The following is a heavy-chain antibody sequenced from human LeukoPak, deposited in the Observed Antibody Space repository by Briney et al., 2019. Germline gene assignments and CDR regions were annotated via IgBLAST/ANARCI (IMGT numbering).Heavy chain of an antibody. V-gene: IGHV3-66*04. CDR2: IYSGGST. Sequence: GGSLRLSCAASGHTVSSNYMSWVRQAPGKGLEWVSVIYSGGSTYYADSVKGRFTFSRDNSKNTVYLQMNSLRAEDTAVYYCASHGYCSDLSLDYWGQGSLVTVSS. CDR1: GHTVSSNY. J-gene: IGHJ4*02. D-gene: IGHD2-21*01. CDR3: ASHGYCSDLSLDY.